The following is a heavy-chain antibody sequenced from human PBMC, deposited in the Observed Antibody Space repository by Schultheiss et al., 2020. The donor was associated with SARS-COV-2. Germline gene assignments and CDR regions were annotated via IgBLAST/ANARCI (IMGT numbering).Heavy chain of an antibody. J-gene: IGHJ6*02. Sequence: SETLSLTCAVYGGSFSGYYWSWIRQPAGKGLEWIGRIYTSGSTNYNPSLKSRVTMSVDTSKNQFSLKLSSVTAADTAVYYCARGRSPREGNYYGSGSMGDGMDVWGQGTTVTVSS. V-gene: IGHV4-59*10. CDR3: ARGRSPREGNYYGSGSMGDGMDV. CDR2: IYTSGST. D-gene: IGHD3-10*01. CDR1: GGSFSGYY.